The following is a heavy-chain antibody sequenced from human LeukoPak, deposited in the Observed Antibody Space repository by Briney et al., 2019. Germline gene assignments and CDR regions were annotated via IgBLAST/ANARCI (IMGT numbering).Heavy chain of an antibody. V-gene: IGHV3-21*01. CDR3: ARIAGYNYYFDY. CDR1: GFTFSGYS. Sequence: GGSLRLSCAASGFTFSGYSMNWVRQAPGKGLEWVSSISASSSYIYYADSVKGRFTISRDNAKNSLYLQMNSLRAEDTAVYYCARIAGYNYYFDYWGQGALVTVSS. J-gene: IGHJ4*02. CDR2: ISASSSYI. D-gene: IGHD5-24*01.